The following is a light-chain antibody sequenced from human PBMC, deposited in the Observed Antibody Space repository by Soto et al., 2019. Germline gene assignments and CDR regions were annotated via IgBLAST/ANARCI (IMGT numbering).Light chain of an antibody. Sequence: DIQMTQSPSSLSASVGDRVTITCRASQSISYLNWYQQKPGKAPKLLIYAASSLQSGVPSRFSGSGSGTHFTLTISSLQSEDSAVYYCHQYNSWPRGTFGPGTKVEIK. J-gene: IGKJ3*01. CDR1: QSISY. CDR2: AAS. CDR3: HQYNSWPRGT. V-gene: IGKV1-39*01.